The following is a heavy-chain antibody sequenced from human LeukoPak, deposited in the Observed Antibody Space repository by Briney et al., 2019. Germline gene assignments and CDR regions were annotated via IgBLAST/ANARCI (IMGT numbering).Heavy chain of an antibody. CDR2: INTNTGNP. J-gene: IGHJ4*02. CDR1: GYTFTSYG. CDR3: ARGGWLPPDLGYFDY. Sequence: ASVKVSCKASGYTFTSYGITWVRQAPGQGLEWMGWINTNTGNPTYAQGFTGRFVFSLDTSVSTAYLQISSLKAEDTAVYYCARGGWLPPDLGYFDYWGQGTLVTVSP. D-gene: IGHD6-19*01. V-gene: IGHV7-4-1*02.